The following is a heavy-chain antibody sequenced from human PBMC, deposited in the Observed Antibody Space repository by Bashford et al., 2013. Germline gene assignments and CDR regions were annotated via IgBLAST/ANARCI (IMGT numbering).Heavy chain of an antibody. D-gene: IGHD4-23*01. CDR1: GGTFSSYA. Sequence: SVKVSCKASGGTFSSYAISWVRQAPGQGLEWMGGIIPIFGTANYAQKFQGRVTITADESTSTAYMELSSLRSEDTAVYYCARGHLPVEYYFDYWGQGTLVTVSS. V-gene: IGHV1-69*13. J-gene: IGHJ4*02. CDR3: ARGHLPVEYYFDY. CDR2: IIPIFGTA.